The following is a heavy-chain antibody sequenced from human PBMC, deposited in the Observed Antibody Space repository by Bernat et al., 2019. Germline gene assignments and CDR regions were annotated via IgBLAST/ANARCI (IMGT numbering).Heavy chain of an antibody. V-gene: IGHV4-30-2*01. CDR3: ARVRAAAGIGATFDP. J-gene: IGHJ5*02. Sequence: QLQLQESGSGLVKPSQTLSLTCAVSGGSISSGGYSWSWIRQPPGKGLEWIGYIYHSGSTYYNPSLKGRVTISVDRSKNQFSLKLSSVTAADTAVYYCARVRAAAGIGATFDPWGQGTLVTVSS. D-gene: IGHD6-13*01. CDR1: GGSISSGGYS. CDR2: IYHSGST.